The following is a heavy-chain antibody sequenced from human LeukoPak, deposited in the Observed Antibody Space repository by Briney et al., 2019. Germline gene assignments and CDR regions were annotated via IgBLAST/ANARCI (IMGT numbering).Heavy chain of an antibody. CDR1: GFTFSSYG. J-gene: IGHJ4*02. CDR2: IRYDGSNK. D-gene: IGHD6-6*01. Sequence: GGSLRPSCAASGFTFSSYGMHWVRQAPGKGLEWVAFIRYDGSNKYYADSVKGRFTISRDNSKNTLYLQMNSLRAEDTAVYYCAKNYRHSSSPLYFDYWGQGTLVTVSS. V-gene: IGHV3-30*02. CDR3: AKNYRHSSSPLYFDY.